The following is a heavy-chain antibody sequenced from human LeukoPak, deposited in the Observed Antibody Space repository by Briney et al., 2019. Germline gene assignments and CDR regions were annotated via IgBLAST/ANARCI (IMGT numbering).Heavy chain of an antibody. V-gene: IGHV4-34*01. CDR2: INHSGSP. D-gene: IGHD1-20*01. Sequence: PSETLSLTCAVYGGSFSGYCWSWIRQPPGKGLECIGEINHSGSPNYNPSLKSRVTISVDTSKSQFSLKLSSVTAADTAVYYCAREVKSLTGAGNYYYFYYMDVWGKGTTVTVSS. CDR1: GGSFSGYC. CDR3: AREVKSLTGAGNYYYFYYMDV. J-gene: IGHJ6*03.